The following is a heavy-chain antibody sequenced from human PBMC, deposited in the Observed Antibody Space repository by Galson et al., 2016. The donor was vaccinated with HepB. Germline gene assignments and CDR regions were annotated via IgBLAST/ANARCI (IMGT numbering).Heavy chain of an antibody. V-gene: IGHV1-69*06. CDR1: GGTFSSYV. CDR3: ARDGRVRGVLDYYYGMDV. D-gene: IGHD3-10*01. CDR2: IIPIFGTA. Sequence: SVKVSCKAFGGTFSSYVISWVRQAPGQGLEWMGGIIPIFGTAEYAQKFQGRVTITADKSTSTAYMELSSLRSEDTAVYYCARDGRVRGVLDYYYGMDVWGQGATVTVT. J-gene: IGHJ6*02.